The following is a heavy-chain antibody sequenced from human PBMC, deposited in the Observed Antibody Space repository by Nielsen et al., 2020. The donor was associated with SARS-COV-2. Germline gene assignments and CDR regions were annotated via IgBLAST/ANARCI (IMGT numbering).Heavy chain of an antibody. CDR2: IYYSGST. CDR1: GGSISSGGYY. J-gene: IGHJ3*02. D-gene: IGHD5-18*01. Sequence: SETLSLTCTVSGGSISSGGYYWSWIRQHPGKGLEWIGYIYYSGSTYYNPSLKSRVTISVDTSKSQFSLKLSSVTAADTAVYYCARYVLNSYGFDTDAFDIWGQGTMVTVSS. V-gene: IGHV4-31*03. CDR3: ARYVLNSYGFDTDAFDI.